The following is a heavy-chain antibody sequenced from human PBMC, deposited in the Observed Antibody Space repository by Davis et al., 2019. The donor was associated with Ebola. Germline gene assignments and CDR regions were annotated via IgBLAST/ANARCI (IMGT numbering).Heavy chain of an antibody. J-gene: IGHJ3*02. V-gene: IGHV3-21*01. Sequence: GGSLRLSCAASGFTFSSYSMNWVRQAPEKGLEWVSSISSSSSYIYYADSVKGRFTISRDNAKNSLYLQMNSLRAEDTAVYYCARVRSYSYGYRDAFDIWGQGTMVTVSS. CDR3: ARVRSYSYGYRDAFDI. CDR1: GFTFSSYS. D-gene: IGHD5-18*01. CDR2: ISSSSSYI.